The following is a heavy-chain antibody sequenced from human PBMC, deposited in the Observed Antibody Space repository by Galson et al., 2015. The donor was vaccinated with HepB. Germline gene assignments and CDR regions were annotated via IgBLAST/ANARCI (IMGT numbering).Heavy chain of an antibody. D-gene: IGHD3-22*01. V-gene: IGHV1-18*01. CDR3: ARVSTMIVVVITPDYYYYGMDV. Sequence: SVKVSCKASGYTFTSYGISWVRQAPGQGLEWMGWISAYNGNTNYAQKLQGRVTMTTDTSTSTAYMELRSLRSDDTAVYYCARVSTMIVVVITPDYYYYGMDVWGQGTTVTVSS. CDR2: ISAYNGNT. J-gene: IGHJ6*02. CDR1: GYTFTSYG.